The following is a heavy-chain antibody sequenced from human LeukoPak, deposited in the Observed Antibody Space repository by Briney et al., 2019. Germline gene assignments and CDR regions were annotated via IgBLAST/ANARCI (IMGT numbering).Heavy chain of an antibody. CDR1: GFTFSRYW. CDR3: ARSSITMVRGVIKSTTSWYHYYNMDV. V-gene: IGHV3-21*01. Sequence: GGSLRLSCEASGFTFSRYWMHWVRQAPGKGLEWVSSITSSSTYIYYADSVKGRFTISRDNAQNSLYLQMNSLRAEDTVVYYCARSSITMVRGVIKSTTSWYHYYNMDVWGKGTTVTVSS. CDR2: ITSSSTYI. J-gene: IGHJ6*03. D-gene: IGHD3-10*01.